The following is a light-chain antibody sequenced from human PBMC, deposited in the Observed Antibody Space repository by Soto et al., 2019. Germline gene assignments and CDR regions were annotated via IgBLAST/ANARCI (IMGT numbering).Light chain of an antibody. CDR1: SSDVGGYNY. V-gene: IGLV2-8*01. CDR2: EVS. J-gene: IGLJ2*01. Sequence: QSALTQPPSASGSPGQSVTISCTGTSSDVGGYNYVSWYQQHPGKAPKLMIYEVSKRPSGVPDRFSGSKSGNTASLTVSGLHGEDEADYYCSSYAGSNNLVFGGGTKLTV. CDR3: SSYAGSNNLV.